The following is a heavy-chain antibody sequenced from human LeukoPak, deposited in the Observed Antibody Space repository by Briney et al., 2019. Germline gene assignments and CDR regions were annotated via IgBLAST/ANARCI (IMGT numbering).Heavy chain of an antibody. CDR1: GGSISSYY. D-gene: IGHD5/OR15-5a*01. CDR3: ARNRVFTYWYFDL. V-gene: IGHV4-59*01. J-gene: IGHJ2*01. CDR2: IYYSGSI. Sequence: SETLSLTCTVSGGSISSYYWSWIRQPPGKGLEWIGYIYYSGSINYNPSLRSRVTMSIDTSKNQFSLKLSSVTAADTAVYFCARNRVFTYWYFDLWGRGTLVTVSS.